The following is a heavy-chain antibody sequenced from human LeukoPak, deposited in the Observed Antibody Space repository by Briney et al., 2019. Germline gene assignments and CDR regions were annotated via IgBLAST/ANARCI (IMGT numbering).Heavy chain of an antibody. V-gene: IGHV3-48*03. D-gene: IGHD3-22*01. CDR1: GFSFSSYE. CDR3: ARALPYNFDSGGYYHDYGMDV. Sequence: GGSLRLSCAASGFSFSSYEMNWVRQAPGKGLEWVSYISSSGRTIHYADSVKGRFTVSRDNAKNSLYLQMNSLRVEDTATYYCARALPYNFDSGGYYHDYGMDVSGRGTTVTVSS. J-gene: IGHJ6*02. CDR2: ISSSGRTI.